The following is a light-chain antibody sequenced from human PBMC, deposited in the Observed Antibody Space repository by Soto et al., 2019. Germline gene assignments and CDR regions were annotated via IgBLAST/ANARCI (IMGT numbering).Light chain of an antibody. CDR2: WES. Sequence: EIVMSQCPGSLAVSMGERATIHCLSSLHLLYSSNNNNYLAWYQQKTGQPPKFXIYWESTRESGVPDRFSGGGSGTDLNLTISRLQAEDFAVYYCQQYHSTSRACGRGTKVDIK. V-gene: IGKV4-1*01. CDR3: QQYHSTSRA. CDR1: LHLLYSSNNNNY. J-gene: IGKJ1*01.